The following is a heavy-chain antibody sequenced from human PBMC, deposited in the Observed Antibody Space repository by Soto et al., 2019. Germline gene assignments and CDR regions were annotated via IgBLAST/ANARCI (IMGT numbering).Heavy chain of an antibody. V-gene: IGHV1-69*06. CDR1: GGTFSSYA. Sequence: ASVKVSCKTSGGTFSSYAISWVRQAPGQGLEWMGGIIPIFDTANYAQKFQGRVTITADNLRGEDTAVYYCARDHDGAVRVIRGVSAYNYHGMDVWGQGTTVTVSS. CDR3: RGVSAYNYHGMDV. D-gene: IGHD3-10*01. CDR2: IIPIFDTA. J-gene: IGHJ6*02.